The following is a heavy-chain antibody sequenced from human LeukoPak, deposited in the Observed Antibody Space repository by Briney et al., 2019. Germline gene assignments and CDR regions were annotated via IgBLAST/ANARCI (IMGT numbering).Heavy chain of an antibody. V-gene: IGHV3-33*01. CDR3: ATHYPPGRYFDWLLYYVLAC. CDR1: GFTFSSYG. J-gene: IGHJ4*02. Sequence: GGSLRLSCAASGFTFSSYGMHWVRQAPGEGLEWVAVIWYDGSNTYYTDSVKGRFTISRDNSKNTLYMQMNILRAEVTAVYYCATHYPPGRYFDWLLYYVLACWGQGNLVTVSS. D-gene: IGHD3-9*01. CDR2: IWYDGSNT.